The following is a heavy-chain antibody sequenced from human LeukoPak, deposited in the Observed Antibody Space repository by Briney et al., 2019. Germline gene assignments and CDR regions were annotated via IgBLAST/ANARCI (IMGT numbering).Heavy chain of an antibody. V-gene: IGHV1-18*01. CDR1: GYTFTSYG. D-gene: IGHD7-27*01. Sequence: ASVKVSCKASGYTFTSYGISWVRQAPGQGLEWMGWISAYNGNTNYAQKFRGRVTMTRDTSITTAYVELSRLRSDDTAVYYCARDLKPNWGYYFDYWGQGTLLTVSS. CDR3: ARDLKPNWGYYFDY. CDR2: ISAYNGNT. J-gene: IGHJ4*02.